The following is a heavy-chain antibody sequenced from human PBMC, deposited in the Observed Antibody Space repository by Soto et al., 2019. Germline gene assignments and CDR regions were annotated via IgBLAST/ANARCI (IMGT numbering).Heavy chain of an antibody. Sequence: SETLSLTCAVYGGSFSGYYWSWIRQPPGKGLEWIGEINHSGSTYYNPSLESRVTISVDTSKNQFSVRLSSVTAADTAVYYCARLGYQLLYRSWFDPWGQGTLVTVSS. CDR2: INHSGST. D-gene: IGHD2-2*02. CDR1: GGSFSGYY. V-gene: IGHV4-34*01. J-gene: IGHJ5*02. CDR3: ARLGYQLLYRSWFDP.